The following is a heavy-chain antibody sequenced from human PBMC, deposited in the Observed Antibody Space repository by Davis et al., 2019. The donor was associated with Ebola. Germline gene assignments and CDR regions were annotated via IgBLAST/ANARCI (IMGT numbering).Heavy chain of an antibody. Sequence: GESLKISCAASGFTFSNYRMHWVRQAPDKGLVWVSHINSDGISTGYADSVKGRFTISRDNAKNTVYLQMNSLRAEDTAVYYCARDGNGLGYWGQGILVTVSS. J-gene: IGHJ4*02. D-gene: IGHD6-19*01. CDR1: GFTFSNYR. CDR3: ARDGNGLGY. CDR2: INSDGIST. V-gene: IGHV3-74*01.